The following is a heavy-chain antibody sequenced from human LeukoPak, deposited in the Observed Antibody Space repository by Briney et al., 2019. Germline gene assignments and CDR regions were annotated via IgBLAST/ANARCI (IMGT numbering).Heavy chain of an antibody. D-gene: IGHD3-10*01. J-gene: IGHJ4*02. CDR3: AKEILWFGELFGYFDY. Sequence: GGSLRLSCAASGFTFSSYAMSWVRQAPGKGLEWVSAISGSGGSTYYTDSVKGRFTISRDNSKSTLYLQMNSLRAEDTAVYYCAKEILWFGELFGYFDYWGQGTLVTVSS. V-gene: IGHV3-23*01. CDR1: GFTFSSYA. CDR2: ISGSGGST.